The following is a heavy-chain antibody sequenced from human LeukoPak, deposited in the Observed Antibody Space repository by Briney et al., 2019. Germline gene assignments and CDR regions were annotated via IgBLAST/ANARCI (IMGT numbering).Heavy chain of an antibody. D-gene: IGHD3-3*01. Sequence: GRSLRLSCAASGFTFSSYAMHWVRQAPGKGLEWVAVISYDGSNKYYADSVKGRFTISRDNSKNTLYLQMNSLRAEDTAVYYCAKDLEYDFWSGPMAFDIWGQGTMVTVSS. V-gene: IGHV3-30-3*01. CDR3: AKDLEYDFWSGPMAFDI. CDR1: GFTFSSYA. CDR2: ISYDGSNK. J-gene: IGHJ3*02.